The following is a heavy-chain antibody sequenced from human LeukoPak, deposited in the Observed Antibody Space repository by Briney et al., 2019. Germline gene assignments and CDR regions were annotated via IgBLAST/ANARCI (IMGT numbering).Heavy chain of an antibody. CDR1: GYTFTSYD. CDR2: MNPNSGNT. D-gene: IGHD3-10*01. J-gene: IGHJ4*02. V-gene: IGHV1-8*01. CDR3: AKKASRVTMVRGRSFDY. Sequence: ASVKVSCKASGYTFTSYDINWVRQATGQGLEWMGWMNPNSGNTGYAQKFQGRVTMTRNTSISTAYMELSSLRSEDTAVYYCAKKASRVTMVRGRSFDYWGQGTLVTVSS.